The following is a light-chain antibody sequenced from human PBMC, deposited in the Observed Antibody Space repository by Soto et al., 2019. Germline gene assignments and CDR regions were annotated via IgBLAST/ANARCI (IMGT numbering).Light chain of an antibody. Sequence: QSALTQPASVSGSPGQSITISCTGTSSDVGNYKYVSWYQQHPGKAPKLMIYEVSNRPSGVSNRFSGSKSGNTASLTISGLQAEDETDYYCFSYTSRGTYVFGNGTKVTGL. CDR3: FSYTSRGTYV. CDR1: SSDVGNYKY. V-gene: IGLV2-14*01. CDR2: EVS. J-gene: IGLJ1*01.